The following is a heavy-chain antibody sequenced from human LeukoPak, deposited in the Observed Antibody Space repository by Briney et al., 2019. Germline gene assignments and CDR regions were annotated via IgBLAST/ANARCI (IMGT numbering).Heavy chain of an antibody. J-gene: IGHJ5*02. V-gene: IGHV3-23*01. CDR3: AKDRWELLLNWFDP. CDR1: GFTFSSYA. D-gene: IGHD1-26*01. Sequence: GGSLRLSCAASGFTFSSYAMSWVRQAPGKGLEWVSAISGSGGSTYYADSVKGRFTISRDNSKNTLYLQMNSLRAEDTAVYYGAKDRWELLLNWFDPWGQGTLVTVSS. CDR2: ISGSGGST.